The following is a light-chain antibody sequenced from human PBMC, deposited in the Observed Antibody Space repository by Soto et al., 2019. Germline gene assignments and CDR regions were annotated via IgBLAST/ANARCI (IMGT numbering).Light chain of an antibody. Sequence: QAVVTQPPSVSGAPGQRVTISCTGSSSNIGAGYDVHWYQQLPGTAPKLPIYGNSNRPSGVPDRFSGSKSGTSASLAITGLQAEDEADYYCQSYDSSLSVVVFGGGTKVT. CDR2: GNS. J-gene: IGLJ2*01. CDR3: QSYDSSLSVVV. CDR1: SSNIGAGYD. V-gene: IGLV1-40*01.